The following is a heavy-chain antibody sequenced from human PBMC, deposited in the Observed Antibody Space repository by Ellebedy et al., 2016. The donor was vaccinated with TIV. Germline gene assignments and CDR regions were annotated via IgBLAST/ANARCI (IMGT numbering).Heavy chain of an antibody. CDR1: GGTFSSYA. CDR2: IIPILGIA. D-gene: IGHD1-26*01. J-gene: IGHJ3*02. Sequence: SVKVSXXASGGTFSSYAISWVRQAPGQGLEWMGRIIPILGIANYAQKFQGRVTITADKSTSTAYMELSSLRSEDTAVYYCARVGELRAFDIWGQGTMVTVSS. V-gene: IGHV1-69*04. CDR3: ARVGELRAFDI.